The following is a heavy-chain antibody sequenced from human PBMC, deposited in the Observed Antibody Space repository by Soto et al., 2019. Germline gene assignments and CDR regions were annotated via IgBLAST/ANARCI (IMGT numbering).Heavy chain of an antibody. J-gene: IGHJ4*02. V-gene: IGHV1-2*04. CDR2: INPNSGGT. CDR3: ARGTVYCTNGVGYLDPLDY. D-gene: IGHD2-8*01. Sequence: ASVKVSCKASGYTFTGYYMHWVRQAPGQGLEWMGWINPNSGGTNYAQKFQGWVTMTRDTSISTAYMELSRLRSDDTAVYYCARGTVYCTNGVGYLDPLDYWGQGTLVTVSS. CDR1: GYTFTGYY.